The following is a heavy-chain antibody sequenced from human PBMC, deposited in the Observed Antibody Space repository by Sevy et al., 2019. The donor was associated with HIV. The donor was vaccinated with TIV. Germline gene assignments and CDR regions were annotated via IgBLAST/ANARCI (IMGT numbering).Heavy chain of an antibody. CDR1: GYTLTQLS. V-gene: IGHV1-24*01. CDR2: FDPEDDET. Sequence: ASVKVSCKVSGYTLTQLSMHWVRQAPGKGLEWMGSFDPEDDETIYAQKFQGRVTMTEDRSADTAYMELSRVRSEDTAVYYCATTKDYYESSGSPFDYWGQGTLVTVSS. J-gene: IGHJ4*02. D-gene: IGHD3-22*01. CDR3: ATTKDYYESSGSPFDY.